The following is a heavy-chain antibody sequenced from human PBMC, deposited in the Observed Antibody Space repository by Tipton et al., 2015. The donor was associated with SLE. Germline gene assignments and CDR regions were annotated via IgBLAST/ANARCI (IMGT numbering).Heavy chain of an antibody. Sequence: LRLSCTVSGGSISSYYWSWIRQPPGKGLEWIGSIYHSGSTNYNPSLKSRVTISVDKSKNQFSLKLSSVTAADTAVYYCARGAGVGATRAFDIWGQGTMVTVSS. CDR3: ARGAGVGATRAFDI. CDR1: GGSISSYY. D-gene: IGHD1-26*01. V-gene: IGHV4-59*12. CDR2: IYHSGST. J-gene: IGHJ3*02.